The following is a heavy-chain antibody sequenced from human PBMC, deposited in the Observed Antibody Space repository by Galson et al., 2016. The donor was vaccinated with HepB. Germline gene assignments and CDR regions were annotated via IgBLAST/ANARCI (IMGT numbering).Heavy chain of an antibody. V-gene: IGHV3-72*01. Sequence: SLRLSCAVSGFIFSDHYMDWLRQAPGKGLEWVARSRDTANRHTTEYAASVKGRFTISRDDSQNSVYLQMNSLKTEDTAVYYCARSRSGSGNFDYWGQGTLVTVSS. CDR2: SRDTANRHTT. CDR1: GFIFSDHY. D-gene: IGHD3-10*01. J-gene: IGHJ4*02. CDR3: ARSRSGSGNFDY.